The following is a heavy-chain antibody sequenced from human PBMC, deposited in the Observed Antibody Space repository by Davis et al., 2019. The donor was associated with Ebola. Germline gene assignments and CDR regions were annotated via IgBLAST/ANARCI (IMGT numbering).Heavy chain of an antibody. CDR1: GFTFTNLP. D-gene: IGHD6-13*01. CDR2: ITDSGGST. Sequence: PGGPLRPSFAASGFTFTNLPMSWVRQAPGKGLQWVPSITDSGGSTYYADSVKGRFTMSRDTSKNTLYLQMNSLRDEDSAVYYCAKDLQGESSSWYFAFDIWGQGAMVTVSS. J-gene: IGHJ3*02. CDR3: AKDLQGESSSWYFAFDI. V-gene: IGHV3-23*01.